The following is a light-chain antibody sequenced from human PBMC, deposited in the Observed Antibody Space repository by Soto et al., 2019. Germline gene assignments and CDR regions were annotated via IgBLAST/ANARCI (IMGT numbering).Light chain of an antibody. Sequence: QSALTQPPSASGSPGQSVTISCTGTGSDIGAYNYVSWYQQYPGKAPKVMIYDVIKRPSGVPDRFSGSKSGNTAPLTVSGLRADDEAVYYCSSFVGGDSFDVIFGGGTKLTVL. CDR3: SSFVGGDSFDVI. V-gene: IGLV2-8*01. CDR1: GSDIGAYNY. CDR2: DVI. J-gene: IGLJ2*01.